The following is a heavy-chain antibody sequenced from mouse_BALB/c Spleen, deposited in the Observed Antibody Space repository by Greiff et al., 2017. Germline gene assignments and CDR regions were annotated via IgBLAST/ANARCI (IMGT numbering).Heavy chain of an antibody. V-gene: IGHV5-6*01. Sequence: DVQLVESGGDLVKPGGSLKLSCAASGFTFSSYGMSWVRQTPDKRLEWVATISSGGSYTYYPDSVKGRFTISRDNAKNTLYLQMSSLKSEDTAMYYCARIDAYWGQGTLVTVSA. J-gene: IGHJ3*01. CDR3: ARIDAY. CDR2: ISSGGSYT. CDR1: GFTFSSYG.